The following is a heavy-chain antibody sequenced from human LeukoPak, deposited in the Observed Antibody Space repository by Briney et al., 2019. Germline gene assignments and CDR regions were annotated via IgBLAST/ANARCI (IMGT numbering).Heavy chain of an antibody. CDR2: ISAYNGNT. CDR3: ARDPIFGVVLNFFDY. CDR1: GYTFTSYG. V-gene: IGHV1-18*01. Sequence: GASVKVSCKASGYTFTSYGISWVRQAPGQGLEWMGRISAYNGNTNYAQKLQGRVTMTTDTSTSTAYMELRSLRSDDTAVYYCARDPIFGVVLNFFDYWGQGTLVTVSS. D-gene: IGHD3-3*01. J-gene: IGHJ4*02.